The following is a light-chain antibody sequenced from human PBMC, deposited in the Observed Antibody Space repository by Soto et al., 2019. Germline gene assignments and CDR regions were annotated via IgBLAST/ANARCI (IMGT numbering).Light chain of an antibody. J-gene: IGLJ2*01. Sequence: QAVVTQPPSVSGAPGQRVTISCTGSSSNIGAGYDVHWYQQLPGTAPKVLIYDNNSRPSGVPDRFSGSKSGTSASLAITGLQAEDEADYYCHSYDVSLSGPVFGGGTKVTVL. V-gene: IGLV1-40*01. CDR1: SSNIGAGYD. CDR3: HSYDVSLSGPV. CDR2: DNN.